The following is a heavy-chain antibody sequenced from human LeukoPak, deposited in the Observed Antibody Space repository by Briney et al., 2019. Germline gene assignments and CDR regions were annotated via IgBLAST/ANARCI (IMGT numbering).Heavy chain of an antibody. V-gene: IGHV3-23*01. CDR2: MTGSALPSRT. CDR3: AKSLSGGRTTVTIYGMDV. CDR1: GLTLSIYG. Sequence: PGGSLRLSCVGSGLTLSIYGKSWVRQAPGKGLEWVSGMTGSALPSRTHYADSVKGRFTISRDNSKNTLYLQMDSLRADDTAIYYCAKSLSGGRTTVTIYGMDVWGQGTTVTVSS. D-gene: IGHD4-17*01. J-gene: IGHJ6*02.